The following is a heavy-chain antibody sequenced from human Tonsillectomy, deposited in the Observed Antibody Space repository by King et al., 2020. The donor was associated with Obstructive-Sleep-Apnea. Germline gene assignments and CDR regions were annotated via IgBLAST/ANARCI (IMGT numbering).Heavy chain of an antibody. CDR1: GYTFTSYG. Sequence: VQLVESGSELKKPGASVTVSCTASGYTFTSYGMNWVRQAPGQGLEWMGWINTNTGNPTYGQGFTGRFVFSLDTSVSTAYLQISSLKAEDTAVYYCARDLRYYDNRGGFDYWGQGTLVTVSS. D-gene: IGHD3-22*01. J-gene: IGHJ4*02. V-gene: IGHV7-4-1*02. CDR2: INTNTGNP. CDR3: ARDLRYYDNRGGFDY.